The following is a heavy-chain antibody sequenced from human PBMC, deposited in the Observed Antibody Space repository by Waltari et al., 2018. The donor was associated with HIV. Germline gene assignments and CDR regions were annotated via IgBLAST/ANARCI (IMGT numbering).Heavy chain of an antibody. Sequence: QVQLQESGPGLVKPSETLSLTCTVSGYSISSGYYWGWIRQPPGKGLEWIGSIYHSGSTYYNPSLKSRVTISVDTSKNQFSLKLSSVTAADTAVYYCARDREQWLRLKRKHSDAFDIWGQGTMVTVSS. J-gene: IGHJ3*02. V-gene: IGHV4-38-2*02. CDR1: GYSISSGYY. CDR3: ARDREQWLRLKRKHSDAFDI. CDR2: IYHSGST. D-gene: IGHD5-12*01.